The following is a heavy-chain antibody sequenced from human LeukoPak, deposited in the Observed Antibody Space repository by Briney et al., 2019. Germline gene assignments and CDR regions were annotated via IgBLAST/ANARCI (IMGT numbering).Heavy chain of an antibody. CDR1: GFTFSSYS. J-gene: IGHJ4*02. Sequence: GGSLRLSCAASGFTFSSYSMNWVRQAPGKGLEWVSYISSSSSTIYYADSVKGRFTISRDNAKNSLYLQMNSLRAEDTAVYYCAKRGVLTYYYGSGSYSGYFDYWGQGTLVTVSS. D-gene: IGHD3-10*01. CDR3: AKRGVLTYYYGSGSYSGYFDY. V-gene: IGHV3-48*01. CDR2: ISSSSSTI.